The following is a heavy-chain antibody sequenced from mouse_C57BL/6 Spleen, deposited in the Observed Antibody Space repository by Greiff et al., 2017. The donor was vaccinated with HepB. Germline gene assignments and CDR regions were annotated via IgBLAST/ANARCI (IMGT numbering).Heavy chain of an antibody. CDR1: GYAFSSSW. D-gene: IGHD2-4*01. Sequence: VQLQQSGPELVKPGASVKISCKASGYAFSSSWMNWVKQRPGKGLEWIGRIYPGDGDTNYNGKFKGKATLTADKSSSTAYMHLSSLTSEDSEVYFCARSGYDYDCGCDYWGQGTTLPVSS. CDR3: ARSGYDYDCGCDY. J-gene: IGHJ2*01. V-gene: IGHV1-82*01. CDR2: IYPGDGDT.